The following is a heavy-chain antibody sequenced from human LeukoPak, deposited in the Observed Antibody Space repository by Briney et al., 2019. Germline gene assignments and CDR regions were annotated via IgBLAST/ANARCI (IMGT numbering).Heavy chain of an antibody. D-gene: IGHD1-26*01. CDR1: GYTFSDSY. CDR2: INPNSGDP. Sequence: ASVKVSCKASGYTFSDSYIHFVRQAPGQGLEWMGRINPNSGDPNYAQKFQGSVTMTRDTSISTVYMELSRLRSDDTAVYYCARASGSYWWFDSWGQGTLVTVSS. J-gene: IGHJ5*01. V-gene: IGHV1-2*06. CDR3: ARASGSYWWFDS.